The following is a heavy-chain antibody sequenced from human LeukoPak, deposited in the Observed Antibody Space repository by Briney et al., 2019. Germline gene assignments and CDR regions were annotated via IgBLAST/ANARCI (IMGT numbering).Heavy chain of an antibody. CDR3: AGYSYGVRPS. CDR2: TYYRSKWYN. V-gene: IGHV6-1*01. Sequence: SQTLLLTCVISGDSVSSNSAAWNWIRQSPSRGLEWLGRTYYRSKWYNDYAVSVKSRITINPDTPKNQFSLHLNSVTPEDTAVYYCAGYSYGVRPSWGQGTLVTVSS. J-gene: IGHJ5*02. CDR1: GDSVSSNSAA. D-gene: IGHD5-18*01.